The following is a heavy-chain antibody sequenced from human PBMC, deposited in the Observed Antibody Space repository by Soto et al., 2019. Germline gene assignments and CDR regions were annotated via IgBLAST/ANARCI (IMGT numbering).Heavy chain of an antibody. D-gene: IGHD3-3*01. J-gene: IGHJ4*02. CDR3: ARARYDFWSGERTFDY. V-gene: IGHV4-34*01. CDR2: INHSGST. Sequence: SETLSLTCAVYGGSFSAYSWTWIRQPPGKGLEWIGEINHSGSTYYNPSLESRVTISVDTSKNQFSLKLSSVTAADTAVYYCARARYDFWSGERTFDYWGQGTLVTVSS. CDR1: GGSFSAYS.